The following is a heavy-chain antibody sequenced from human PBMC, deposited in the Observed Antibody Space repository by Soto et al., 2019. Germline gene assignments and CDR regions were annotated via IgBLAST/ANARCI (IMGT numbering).Heavy chain of an antibody. CDR2: INPNSGGT. Sequence: GASVKVSCKASGYTFTGYYMHWVRQAPGQGLEWMGWINPNSGGTNYAQKFQGWVTMTRDTSISTAYMELRSLRSDDTAVYYCARDPHCSSTSCRPHRPFDYWGQGTLVTVSS. CDR1: GYTFTGYY. J-gene: IGHJ4*02. V-gene: IGHV1-2*04. CDR3: ARDPHCSSTSCRPHRPFDY. D-gene: IGHD2-2*01.